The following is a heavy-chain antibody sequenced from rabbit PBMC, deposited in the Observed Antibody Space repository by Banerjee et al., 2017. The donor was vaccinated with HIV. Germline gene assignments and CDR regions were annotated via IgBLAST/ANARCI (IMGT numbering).Heavy chain of an antibody. CDR1: GFDLSNGS. J-gene: IGHJ4*01. Sequence: QEQLEESGGGLVKPEGSLTLTCTASGFDLSNGSMSWVRQAPGKGLEWIGYIYINSGTTDYASWAKGRFTISKSTSLNTVTLKMTSLTAADTATYFCARQESDGGGHLKLWGPGTLVTVS. V-gene: IGHV1S47*01. D-gene: IGHD2-1*01. CDR3: ARQESDGGGHLKL. CDR2: IYINSGTT.